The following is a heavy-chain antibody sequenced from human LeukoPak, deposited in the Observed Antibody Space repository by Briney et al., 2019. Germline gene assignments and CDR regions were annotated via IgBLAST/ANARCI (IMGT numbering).Heavy chain of an antibody. CDR2: IYSSGTT. Sequence: KTSETLSLTCTVSGGSISSYYWSWIRQAAGKGLEWIGRIYSSGTTNYNPSPNPSLRSRVTMSIAMSKNQFSLTLTSVTAADTAVYYCARGPYCGNNCYWGFDFWGRGTMVTVSS. J-gene: IGHJ3*01. CDR3: ARGPYCGNNCYWGFDF. V-gene: IGHV4-4*07. CDR1: GGSISSYY. D-gene: IGHD2-21*01.